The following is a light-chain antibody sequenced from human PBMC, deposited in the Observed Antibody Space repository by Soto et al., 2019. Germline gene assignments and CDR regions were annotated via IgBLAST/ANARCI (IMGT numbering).Light chain of an antibody. CDR3: QQYGYLVT. V-gene: IGKV3-20*01. Sequence: EIGLTQSTGTLSLSPGERATLSCRASQSITNNYLAWYQQKPGRAHRLLIYGASSRATGIPDRFSGSGSGTDFTLTISRLEPEDFAMYYCQQYGYLVTFGGGTKVDIK. CDR1: QSITNNY. CDR2: GAS. J-gene: IGKJ4*01.